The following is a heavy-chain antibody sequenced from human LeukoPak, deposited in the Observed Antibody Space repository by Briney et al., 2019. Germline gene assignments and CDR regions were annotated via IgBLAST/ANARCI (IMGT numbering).Heavy chain of an antibody. J-gene: IGHJ6*03. D-gene: IGHD2-21*01. CDR1: GFTFSSYG. V-gene: IGHV3-33*01. CDR3: ARGPHSAPIVAYYYYYMDV. Sequence: GGSLRLSCAASGFTFSSYGMHWVRQAPGKGLEWVAVIWYDGSNKYYADSVKGRFTISRDNSKNTLYLQMNSLRAEDTAVYYCARGPHSAPIVAYYYYYMDVWGKGTTVTVSS. CDR2: IWYDGSNK.